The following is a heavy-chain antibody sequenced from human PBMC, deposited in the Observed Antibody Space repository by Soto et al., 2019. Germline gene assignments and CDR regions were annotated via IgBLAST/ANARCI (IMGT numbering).Heavy chain of an antibody. CDR2: INHSGST. CDR3: ARPLLTTETTTYRY. CDR1: GGSFSGYY. D-gene: IGHD4-17*01. Sequence: SETLSLTCAVYGGSFSGYYWSWIRQPPGKGLEWIGEINHSGSTNYNPSLKSRVTISVDTSKNQFSLKLSSVTAADTAVYYCARPLLTTETTTYRYWGQGTLVTVSS. J-gene: IGHJ4*02. V-gene: IGHV4-34*01.